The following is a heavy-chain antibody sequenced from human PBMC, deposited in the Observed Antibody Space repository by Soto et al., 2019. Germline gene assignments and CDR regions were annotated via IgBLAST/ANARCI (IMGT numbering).Heavy chain of an antibody. D-gene: IGHD2-8*01. CDR3: ARGYCTNPICDPWCDP. J-gene: IGHJ5*02. Sequence: SLRISCSASGYSFFSSVSALLTPAPWQGLEWMGIIYPGDSDTRYSPSFQGQVTISVDKSITTAYLQWSGLKASDTAMYYGARGYCTNPICDPWCDPWGQGTGVT. CDR2: IYPGDSDT. V-gene: IGHV5-51*01. CDR1: GYSFFSSV.